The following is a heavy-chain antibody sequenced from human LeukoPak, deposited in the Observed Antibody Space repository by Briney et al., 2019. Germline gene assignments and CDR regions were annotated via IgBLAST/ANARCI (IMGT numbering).Heavy chain of an antibody. D-gene: IGHD5-18*01. CDR2: IYSGDRT. CDR1: GFSIRNLY. V-gene: IGHV3-66*01. J-gene: IGHJ4*02. CDR3: ARDGEYSFGYGFDS. Sequence: PVWSLTLSYAASGFSIRNLYMSGVRQAPGKGLEWVSVIYSGDRTYYADSVKRRFTVSRDTSKNTLYLQINSLRPEDSAVYYRARDGEYSFGYGFDSWGQGTLVTDCS.